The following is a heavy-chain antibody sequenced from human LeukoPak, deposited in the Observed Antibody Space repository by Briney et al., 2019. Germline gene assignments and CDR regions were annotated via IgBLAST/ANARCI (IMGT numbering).Heavy chain of an antibody. Sequence: SETLSLTCAVYGGSFSVYYWSWIRQPPGKGLEWIGEINHSGSTNYNPSLKSRVTISVDTSKNQFSLKLSSVTAADTAVYYCARRWGVTYFDYWGQGTLVTVSS. V-gene: IGHV4-34*01. CDR3: ARRWGVTYFDY. D-gene: IGHD2-21*02. J-gene: IGHJ4*02. CDR2: INHSGST. CDR1: GGSFSVYY.